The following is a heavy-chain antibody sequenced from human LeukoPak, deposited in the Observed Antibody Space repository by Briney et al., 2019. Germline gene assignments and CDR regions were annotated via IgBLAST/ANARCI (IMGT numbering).Heavy chain of an antibody. CDR1: GGSFSGYY. CDR2: INHSGST. Sequence: PSETLSLTCAVYGGSFSGYYWSWIRQPPGKGLEWIGEINHSGSTNYNPSLKSRVTISVDTCKNQFSLKLSSVTAADTAVYYCARSRGWLRDWFDPWGQGTLVTVSS. V-gene: IGHV4-34*01. CDR3: ARSRGWLRDWFDP. J-gene: IGHJ5*02. D-gene: IGHD5-12*01.